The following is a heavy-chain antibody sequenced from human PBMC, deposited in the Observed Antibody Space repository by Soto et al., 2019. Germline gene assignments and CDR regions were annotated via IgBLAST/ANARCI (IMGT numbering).Heavy chain of an antibody. CDR2: VNAGNGNT. D-gene: IGHD1-20*01. CDR1: GYTCTSYA. Sequence: QVQLVQAGAEVKKPGAAVKVACTASGYTCTSYAIHWVRHAPGQRLAWMGWVNAGNGNTKYSQKLQGRVTITRDTSASTAYMELSSLRSEDTAVYYCARDVGYNWNLIDYWGQGTLVTVSS. J-gene: IGHJ4*02. CDR3: ARDVGYNWNLIDY. V-gene: IGHV1-3*01.